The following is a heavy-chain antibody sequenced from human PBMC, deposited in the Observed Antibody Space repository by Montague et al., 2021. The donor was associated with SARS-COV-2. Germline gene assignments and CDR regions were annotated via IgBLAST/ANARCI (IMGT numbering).Heavy chain of an antibody. CDR2: IYHNGST. V-gene: IGHV4-30-2*01. J-gene: IGHJ6*02. Sequence: SLSLTCAVSGGSISSGGYSWNWIRQPPGKGLEWIGYIYHNGSTYYNPSLKSRVTISLDSSKNQFSPNLTSVTAADTAVYYCARGSMVRGGKVYYGVDVWGQGTTVTVSS. CDR3: ARGSMVRGGKVYYGVDV. CDR1: GGSISSGGYS. D-gene: IGHD3-10*01.